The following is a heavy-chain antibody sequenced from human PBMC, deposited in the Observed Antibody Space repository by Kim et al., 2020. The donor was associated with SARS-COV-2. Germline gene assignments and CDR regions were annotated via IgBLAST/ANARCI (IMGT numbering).Heavy chain of an antibody. Sequence: SETLSLTCTVSGGSISSSSYYWGWIRQPPGKGLEWIGSIYYSGSTYYNPSLKSRVTISVDTSKNQFSLKLSSVTAADTAVYYCNCGIFGVVEGGLFDPWGQGTLVTVSS. CDR3: NCGIFGVVEGGLFDP. D-gene: IGHD3-3*01. CDR2: IYYSGST. J-gene: IGHJ5*02. V-gene: IGHV4-39*01. CDR1: GGSISSSSYY.